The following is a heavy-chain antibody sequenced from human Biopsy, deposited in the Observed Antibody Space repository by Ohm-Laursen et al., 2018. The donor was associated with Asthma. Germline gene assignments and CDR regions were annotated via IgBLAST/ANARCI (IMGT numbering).Heavy chain of an antibody. D-gene: IGHD5-18*01. CDR3: ARFKRGYSYGYAGVFDY. V-gene: IGHV3-48*02. CDR2: ISSSSSTI. J-gene: IGHJ4*02. Sequence: GSLRLSCAASGFTFSSCSMNWVRQAPGKGLEWVSYISSSSSTIYYADSVKGRFTISRDNAKNSLYLQMNSLRDEDTAVYYCARFKRGYSYGYAGVFDYWGQGTLVTVSS. CDR1: GFTFSSCS.